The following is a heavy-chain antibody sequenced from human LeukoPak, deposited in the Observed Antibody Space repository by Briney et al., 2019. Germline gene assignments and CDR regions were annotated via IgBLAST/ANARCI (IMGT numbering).Heavy chain of an antibody. CDR3: AREYGGYDY. D-gene: IGHD5-12*01. V-gene: IGHV3-64*01. CDR2: ISSNGGST. Sequence: PGGSLRLSCAASGFTFSSYAMHWVRQAPGKGLEYVSAISSNGGSTYYANSVKGRFTISRDNSKNTLYLQMGSLRAEDMAVYYCAREYGGYDYWGQGTLVTVSS. CDR1: GFTFSSYA. J-gene: IGHJ4*02.